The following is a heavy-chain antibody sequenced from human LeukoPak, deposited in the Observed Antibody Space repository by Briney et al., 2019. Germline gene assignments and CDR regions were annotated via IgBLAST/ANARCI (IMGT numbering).Heavy chain of an antibody. D-gene: IGHD3-3*01. Sequence: SETLSLTCTVSGGSISSYYWSWIRQPPGKGLEWIGYIYYSGSTNYNPSLKSRVTISVDTSKNQFSLKLSSATAADTAVYYCARGYDSPYYYMDVWGKGTTVTVSS. CDR2: IYYSGST. V-gene: IGHV4-59*01. CDR3: ARGYDSPYYYMDV. J-gene: IGHJ6*03. CDR1: GGSISSYY.